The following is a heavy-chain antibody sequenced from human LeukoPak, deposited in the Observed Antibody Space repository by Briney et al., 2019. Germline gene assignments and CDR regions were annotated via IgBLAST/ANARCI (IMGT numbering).Heavy chain of an antibody. Sequence: GESLKISCKGSGYSFTSYWIGWVRPMPGKGLEWMGIIYPGDSDTRYSPSFQGQVTISADKSINTAYLQWSSLKASDTAMYYCARSGLDGSGSYFNWFDPWGQGTLVTVSS. V-gene: IGHV5-51*01. D-gene: IGHD3-10*01. CDR3: ARSGLDGSGSYFNWFDP. J-gene: IGHJ5*02. CDR1: GYSFTSYW. CDR2: IYPGDSDT.